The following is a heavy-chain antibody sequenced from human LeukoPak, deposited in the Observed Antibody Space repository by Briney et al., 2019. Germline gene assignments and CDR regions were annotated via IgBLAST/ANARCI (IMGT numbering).Heavy chain of an antibody. CDR1: GFTFSSYA. J-gene: IGHJ4*02. V-gene: IGHV3-30*04. CDR3: AKEPNFDY. CDR2: ISYDGSNK. Sequence: GRSLRLSCAASGFTFSSYAMHWVRQAPGKGLEWVAVISYDGSNKYYADSVKGRFTISRDNSKNTLYLQMNSLRADDTAVYYCAKEPNFDYWGQGTLVTVSS.